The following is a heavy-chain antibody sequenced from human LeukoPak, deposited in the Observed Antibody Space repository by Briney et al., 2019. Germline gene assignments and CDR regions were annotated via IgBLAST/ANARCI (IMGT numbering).Heavy chain of an antibody. CDR1: GYSFSNYW. CDR2: IYPRDSDT. J-gene: IGHJ4*02. D-gene: IGHD6-19*01. Sequence: GESLNISCKGAGYSFSNYWIGWVRQVPGKGLEWMGIIYPRDSDTRYSPSFQGQVTISADKSISTAYLQWSSLKASDTAMYYCARRESSGSIDYWGQGTLVTVSS. CDR3: ARRESSGSIDY. V-gene: IGHV5-51*01.